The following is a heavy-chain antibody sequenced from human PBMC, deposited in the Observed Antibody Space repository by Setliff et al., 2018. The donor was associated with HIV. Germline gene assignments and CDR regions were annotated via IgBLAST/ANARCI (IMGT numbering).Heavy chain of an antibody. V-gene: IGHV3-49*04. J-gene: IGHJ4*02. CDR3: IRPLWYNNGWTFDN. D-gene: IGHD6-19*01. CDR1: GFTFDKYL. Sequence: GGSLRLSCTASGFTFDKYLMSWVRQAPGKGLEWIGFIRSKTFGGTAEYAASVKGRFTISRDDSISVAYLQLNSLKTDDTAVYYCIRPLWYNNGWTFDNWGQGTLVTVSS. CDR2: IRSKTFGGTA.